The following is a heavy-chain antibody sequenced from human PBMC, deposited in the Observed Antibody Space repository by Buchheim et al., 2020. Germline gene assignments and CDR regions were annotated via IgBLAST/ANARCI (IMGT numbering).Heavy chain of an antibody. CDR2: IFYSGTT. V-gene: IGHV4-39*01. J-gene: IGHJ4*02. Sequence: QLQLQESGPGLVKPSETLSLTCTVSGGSISTNNYYWGWVRQPPGKGLEWIANIFYSGTTYYNPSLKSRVTISVDTSKNQFSLSLMYVTAADTAVYYCARVHIAAASWILDYWGQGTL. CDR3: ARVHIAAASWILDY. D-gene: IGHD6-13*01. CDR1: GGSISTNNYY.